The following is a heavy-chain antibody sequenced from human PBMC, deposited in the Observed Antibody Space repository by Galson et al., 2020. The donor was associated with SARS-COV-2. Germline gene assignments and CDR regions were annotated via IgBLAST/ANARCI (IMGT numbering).Heavy chain of an antibody. V-gene: IGHV3-49*04. CDR3: TRYDFWSGYYIDY. CDR1: GFTFGDYA. D-gene: IGHD3-3*01. CDR2: IRSKAYGGTT. J-gene: IGHJ4*02. Sequence: TGGSLRLSCTASGFTFGDYAMSWVRQAPGKGLEWVGFIRSKAYGGTTEYAASVKGRFTISRDDSKSIAYLQMNSLKTEDTAVYYCTRYDFWSGYYIDYWGQGTLVTVSS.